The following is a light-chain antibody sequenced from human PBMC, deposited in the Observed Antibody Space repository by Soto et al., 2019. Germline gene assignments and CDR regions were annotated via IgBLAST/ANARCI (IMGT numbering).Light chain of an antibody. V-gene: IGLV2-14*01. CDR1: SSDVGAYNY. CDR2: EVT. Sequence: QSVLAQPASVSGSPGQSITISRTGTSSDVGAYNYVSWYKQHPGKAPQLMIYEVTNRPSGVSDRFSGSKSGNTASLTISGLQAADEADYYCSSYTRSSTLYVFGTGTKVTVL. J-gene: IGLJ1*01. CDR3: SSYTRSSTLYV.